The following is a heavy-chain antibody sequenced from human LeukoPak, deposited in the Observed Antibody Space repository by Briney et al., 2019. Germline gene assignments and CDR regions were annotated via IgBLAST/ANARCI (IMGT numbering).Heavy chain of an antibody. CDR2: IYHSGST. V-gene: IGHV4-38-2*01. D-gene: IGHD4-23*01. Sequence: PAETLSLTCAVSGYSFSSGYYWGWIRQPPGKGLEWIGSIYHSGSTHYNPSLKSRFTISVDTSKNQFSLKLSSLTAADTAVYYCAWRGDYGGPPGAFVIWGQGTMVTVSS. CDR3: AWRGDYGGPPGAFVI. CDR1: GYSFSSGYY. J-gene: IGHJ3*02.